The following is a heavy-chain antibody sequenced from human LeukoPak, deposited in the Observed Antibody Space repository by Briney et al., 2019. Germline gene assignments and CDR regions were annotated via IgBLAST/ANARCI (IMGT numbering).Heavy chain of an antibody. V-gene: IGHV4-59*01. CDR3: AREEQASEYFQH. J-gene: IGHJ1*01. CDR1: GTAISSYF. CDR2: IYYSGST. Sequence: SETLSLTCDISGTAISSYFWNWIRQPPGKGLEWIGYIYYSGSTNYNPSLKSRVTISVDTSKNQFSLKLSSVTAADTAVYYCAREEQASEYFQHWGQGTLVTVSS.